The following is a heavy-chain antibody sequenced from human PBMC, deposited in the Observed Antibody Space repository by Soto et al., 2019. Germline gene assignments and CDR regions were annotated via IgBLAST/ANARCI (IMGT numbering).Heavy chain of an antibody. D-gene: IGHD5-18*01. CDR1: GGSFSGFY. CDR3: ARVLIAGVTTD. CDR2: SNHVGST. V-gene: IGHV4-34*01. Sequence: QVQLQQWGAGLLKPSETLSLTCAVYGGSFSGFYWSWIRQPPGKGLEWIGESNHVGSTNYNPSLTSRVTMSVDPSKNPFSLRLTSVTAADTAVYYCARVLIAGVTTDWGQGTLVIVSS. J-gene: IGHJ4*02.